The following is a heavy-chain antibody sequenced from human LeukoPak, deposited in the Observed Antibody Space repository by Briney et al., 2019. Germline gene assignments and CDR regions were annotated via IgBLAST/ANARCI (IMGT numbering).Heavy chain of an antibody. CDR1: GGSISSYY. CDR2: IYYSGST. D-gene: IGHD1-26*01. CDR3: ASHNSKLRFDY. J-gene: IGHJ4*02. Sequence: PSETLSLICTVSGGSISSYYWSWIRQPPGKGLEWIGYIYYSGSTNYNPSLKSRVTISVDTSKNQFSLKLSSVTAADTAVYYCASHNSKLRFDYWGQGTLVTVSS. V-gene: IGHV4-59*08.